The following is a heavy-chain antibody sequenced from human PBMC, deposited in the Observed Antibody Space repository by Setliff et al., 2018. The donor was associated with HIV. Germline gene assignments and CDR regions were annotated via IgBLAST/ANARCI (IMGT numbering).Heavy chain of an antibody. CDR1: GYSISSGYY. J-gene: IGHJ6*03. V-gene: IGHV4-38-2*01. Sequence: SETLSLTCAVSGYSISSGYYWGWIRQPPGKGLEWIGSIYHNGNTYYNPSLRSRVTISVDTSKNQFSLKLSSVTAADTAVYYCASHQHNFTGYYYYYYYMAVWGRGTMVTVSS. CDR3: ASHQHNFTGYYYYYYYMAV. D-gene: IGHD3-9*01. CDR2: IYHNGNT.